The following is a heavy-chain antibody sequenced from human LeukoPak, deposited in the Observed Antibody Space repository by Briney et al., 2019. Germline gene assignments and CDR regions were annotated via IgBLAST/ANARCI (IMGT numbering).Heavy chain of an antibody. CDR3: ARDPSYYYDSSDYYDY. CDR1: GFTFSDYY. J-gene: IGHJ4*02. Sequence: PGGSLRLSCAASGFTFSDYYMSWIRQAPGKGLEWVSYISSSGSTIYYADSVKGRFTISRDNAKNSLYLQMNSLRAEDTAVYYCARDPSYYYDSSDYYDYWGQGTLVTVSS. D-gene: IGHD3-22*01. CDR2: ISSSGSTI. V-gene: IGHV3-11*01.